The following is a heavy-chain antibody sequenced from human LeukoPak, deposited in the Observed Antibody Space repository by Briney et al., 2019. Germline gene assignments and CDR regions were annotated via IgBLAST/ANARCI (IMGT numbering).Heavy chain of an antibody. Sequence: PSETLSLTCAVYGGSFSGYYWSWIRQPPGKGLEWIGEINHSGSTNYNPSLKSRVTISVDTSKNQFSLKLSSVTAADTAVYYCARQADLVATRPDAFDIWGQGTMVTVSS. CDR3: ARQADLVATRPDAFDI. J-gene: IGHJ3*02. CDR1: GGSFSGYY. V-gene: IGHV4-34*01. CDR2: INHSGST. D-gene: IGHD5-12*01.